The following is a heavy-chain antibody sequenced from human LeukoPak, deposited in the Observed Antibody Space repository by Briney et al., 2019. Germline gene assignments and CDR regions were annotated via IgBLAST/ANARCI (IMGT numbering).Heavy chain of an antibody. J-gene: IGHJ4*02. D-gene: IGHD3-10*01. V-gene: IGHV3-21*01. Sequence: PGGSLRLSCAASGFIFSSYGVNWVRQAPGKGLEWVASIDTTSYTYHADSVKGRFTISRDNAKMSLFLQMNSLRPEDTAVYFCATEGRGVHFDSWGQGTLVTVSS. CDR1: GFIFSSYG. CDR2: IDTTSYT. CDR3: ATEGRGVHFDS.